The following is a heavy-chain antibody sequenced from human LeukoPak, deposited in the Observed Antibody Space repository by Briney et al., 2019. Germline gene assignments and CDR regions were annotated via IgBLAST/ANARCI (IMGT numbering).Heavy chain of an antibody. Sequence: GRSLRLSCAASGFTFSSYAMHWVRQAPGKGLEWVAVISYDGSNKYYADSVKGRFTISRDNSKNTLYLQMNSLRAEDTAVYYCVRDGPIVGATGLAFDIWGQGTMVTVSS. CDR1: GFTFSSYA. CDR2: ISYDGSNK. CDR3: VRDGPIVGATGLAFDI. J-gene: IGHJ3*02. D-gene: IGHD1-26*01. V-gene: IGHV3-30*01.